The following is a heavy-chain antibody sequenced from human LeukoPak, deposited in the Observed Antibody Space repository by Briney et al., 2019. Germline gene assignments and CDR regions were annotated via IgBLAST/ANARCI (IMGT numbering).Heavy chain of an antibody. J-gene: IGHJ4*02. CDR1: GRSISSYY. V-gene: IGHV4-59*01. Sequence: MRSETLSLTCTVSGRSISSYYSRWVRQPRGEGREWIGYIYYSGSTNYIPSLKSRVTISVDTSKNQFPLKLSSVTAADSAVYYCARVAYGSSWYYFDYWGQGTLVTVSS. D-gene: IGHD6-13*01. CDR3: ARVAYGSSWYYFDY. CDR2: IYYSGST.